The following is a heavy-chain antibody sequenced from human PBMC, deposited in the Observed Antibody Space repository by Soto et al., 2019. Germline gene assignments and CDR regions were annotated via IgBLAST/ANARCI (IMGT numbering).Heavy chain of an antibody. Sequence: QVTVKESGPVLVKPTETLTLTCTVSGFSLSNAGLGVSWIRQPPGKALEWLAHIFSNDEKYYSTSLKSRLTISKDTSKSQMVFTMTNMDPLDTATYYCASTYITSWYWFDPWGQGTLVTVSS. CDR1: GFSLSNAGLG. J-gene: IGHJ5*02. CDR3: ASTYITSWYWFDP. V-gene: IGHV2-26*04. D-gene: IGHD6-13*01. CDR2: IFSNDEK.